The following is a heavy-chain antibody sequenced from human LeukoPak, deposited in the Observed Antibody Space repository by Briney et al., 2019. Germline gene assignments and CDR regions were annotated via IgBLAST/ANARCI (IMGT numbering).Heavy chain of an antibody. CDR2: ISGSGAST. J-gene: IGHJ4*02. Sequence: GGSLRLSCAASGFTFSVYSMTWVRQAPGKGLEWVSAISGSGASTYYADSVKGRFTISRDNAKNSLYLQMNSLRAEDTAVYYCARLNLGYCSSTSCSLDYWGQGNLVTVSS. CDR1: GFTFSVYS. D-gene: IGHD2-2*01. V-gene: IGHV3-23*01. CDR3: ARLNLGYCSSTSCSLDY.